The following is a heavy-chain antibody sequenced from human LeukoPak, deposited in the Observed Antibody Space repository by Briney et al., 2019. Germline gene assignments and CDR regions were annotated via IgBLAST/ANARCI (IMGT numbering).Heavy chain of an antibody. V-gene: IGHV3-21*01. J-gene: IGHJ5*02. CDR2: ISSSSSYI. CDR1: GFTFSSYS. D-gene: IGHD4-17*01. Sequence: GGSLRLSCAASGFTFSSYSMNWVRQAPGKGLEWVSSISSSSSYIYYADSVKGRFTISRDNAKNSLYLQMNSLRAEDTAVYYCAREGTTVTVNWFDPWGQGTLVTVSS. CDR3: AREGTTVTVNWFDP.